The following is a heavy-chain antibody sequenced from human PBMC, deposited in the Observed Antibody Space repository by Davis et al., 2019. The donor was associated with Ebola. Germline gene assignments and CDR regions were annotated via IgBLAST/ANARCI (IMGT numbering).Heavy chain of an antibody. Sequence: LRLSCAVSGGSISSGGYSWSWIRQPPGKGLGWIGYMYHSGSTYYNPSLKSRVTISVDRSKNQFSLKLNSVTAADTAVYYCARVYSGYGSYNMDVWGQGTTVTVSS. J-gene: IGHJ6*02. V-gene: IGHV4-30-2*01. CDR2: MYHSGST. D-gene: IGHD5-12*01. CDR1: GGSISSGGYS. CDR3: ARVYSGYGSYNMDV.